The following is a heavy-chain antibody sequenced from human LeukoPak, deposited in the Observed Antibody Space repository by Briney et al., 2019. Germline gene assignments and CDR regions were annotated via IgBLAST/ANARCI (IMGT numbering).Heavy chain of an antibody. Sequence: GGSLRLSCAASGFTFSSYAMHWVRQAPGKGLEWVAVISYDGSNKYYADSVKGRFTISRDNSKNTLYLQMNSLRAEDTAVYYCAREWASDSSCCVFRAFDIWGQGTMVTVSS. CDR1: GFTFSSYA. V-gene: IGHV3-30-3*01. CDR3: AREWASDSSCCVFRAFDI. D-gene: IGHD6-13*01. CDR2: ISYDGSNK. J-gene: IGHJ3*02.